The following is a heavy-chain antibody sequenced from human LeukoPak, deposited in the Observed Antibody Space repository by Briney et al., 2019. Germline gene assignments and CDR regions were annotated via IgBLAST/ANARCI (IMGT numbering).Heavy chain of an antibody. Sequence: GGSLRLSCAASGFTFSSYAMHWVRQAPGKGLEWVANIKQDGSEKYYVDSVKGRFTISRDNAKNSLYLQMNSLRAEDTAVYYCARESGWYRPAVWGQGTLVTVSS. CDR3: ARESGWYRPAV. CDR2: IKQDGSEK. D-gene: IGHD6-19*01. J-gene: IGHJ4*02. CDR1: GFTFSSYA. V-gene: IGHV3-7*01.